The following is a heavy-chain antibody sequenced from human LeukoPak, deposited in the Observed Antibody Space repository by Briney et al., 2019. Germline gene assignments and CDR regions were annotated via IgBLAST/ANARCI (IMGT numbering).Heavy chain of an antibody. D-gene: IGHD4-11*01. Sequence: SETLSLTCAVSGASISSRGYFWGWIRLPPGKGLEWIGSIYYSGNTYYNPSLKSRVTISVDTSKNQFSLKLSSVTAADTAVYYCARGPLYSNRPHYYGMDVWGRGTTVTVSS. CDR3: ARGPLYSNRPHYYGMDV. V-gene: IGHV4-39*07. CDR1: GASISSRGYF. CDR2: IYYSGNT. J-gene: IGHJ6*02.